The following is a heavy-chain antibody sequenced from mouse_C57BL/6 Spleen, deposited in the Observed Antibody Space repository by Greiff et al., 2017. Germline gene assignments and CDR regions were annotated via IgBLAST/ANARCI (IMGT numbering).Heavy chain of an antibody. CDR3: ARGNPEYYFDY. V-gene: IGHV1-63*01. Sequence: VKLMESGAELVRPGTSVKMSCKASGYTFTNYWIGWAKQRPGHGLEWIGDIYPGGGYTNYNEKFKGKATLTADKSSSTAYMQFSNLTSEDSAIYYCARGNPEYYFDYWGQGTTLTVSS. J-gene: IGHJ2*01. CDR1: GYTFTNYW. CDR2: IYPGGGYT.